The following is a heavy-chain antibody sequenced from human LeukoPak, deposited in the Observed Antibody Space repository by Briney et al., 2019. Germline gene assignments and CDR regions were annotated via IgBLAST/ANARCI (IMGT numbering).Heavy chain of an antibody. Sequence: GGSLRLSCAASGFTFSSYWMHWVRQAPGKGLVWVSRINSDGSSTTYADSVKGRFTISRDNAKNTLYLQMNSLRAEDTAVYYCARPYSSRSGNWFDPWGQGTPVTVSS. CDR3: ARPYSSRSGNWFDP. J-gene: IGHJ5*02. V-gene: IGHV3-74*01. D-gene: IGHD5-18*01. CDR1: GFTFSSYW. CDR2: INSDGSST.